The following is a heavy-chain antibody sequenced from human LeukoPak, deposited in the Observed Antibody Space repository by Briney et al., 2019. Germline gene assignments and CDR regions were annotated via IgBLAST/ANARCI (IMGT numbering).Heavy chain of an antibody. CDR1: GGSFSGYY. CDR3: ARDSYGYVY. V-gene: IGHV4-34*01. Sequence: SETLSLTCAVYGGSFSGYYWSWIRQPPGKGLEWIGEINHSGSTNYNPSLKSRVTISVDTSKNQFSLKLSSVTAADTAVYYCARDSYGYVYWGQGTLVTVSS. CDR2: INHSGST. J-gene: IGHJ4*02. D-gene: IGHD5-18*01.